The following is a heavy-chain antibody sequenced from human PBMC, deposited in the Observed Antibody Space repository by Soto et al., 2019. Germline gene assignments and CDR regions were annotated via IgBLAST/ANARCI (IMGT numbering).Heavy chain of an antibody. CDR3: ATGRAYCGGDCYSVFDY. V-gene: IGHV1-3*01. Sequence: ASVKVSCKASGYTFTSYAMHWVRQAPGQRLEWMGWINAGNGNTKYSQKFQGRVTITRDTSASTAYMELSSLRSEDTAVYYCATGRAYCGGDCYSVFDYWGQGTLVTVSS. CDR2: INAGNGNT. J-gene: IGHJ4*02. CDR1: GYTFTSYA. D-gene: IGHD2-21*02.